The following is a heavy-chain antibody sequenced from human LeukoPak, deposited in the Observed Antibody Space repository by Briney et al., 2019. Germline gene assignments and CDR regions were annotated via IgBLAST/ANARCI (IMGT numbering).Heavy chain of an antibody. V-gene: IGHV3-11*04. CDR3: ARDIPQTGAPGELDY. D-gene: IGHD1-1*01. CDR2: ISNGGSTL. CDR1: GFTFSDYY. J-gene: IGHJ4*02. Sequence: KPGGSLRLSCAASGFTFSDYYMSWIRQAPGTGLQWVSYISNGGSTLYYADSVKGRFPISRANAKNSLYLQMNSLRAEDTAVYYCARDIPQTGAPGELDYWGQGTLVTVSS.